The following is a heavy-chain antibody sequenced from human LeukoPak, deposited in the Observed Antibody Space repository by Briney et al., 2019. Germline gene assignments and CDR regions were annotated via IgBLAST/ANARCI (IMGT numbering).Heavy chain of an antibody. CDR1: GYTFTSYY. CDR2: INPSGGST. J-gene: IGHJ2*01. CDR3: ARVFGKKETGDRLYWYFDL. Sequence: GASVKVSCKASGYTFTSYYMHWVRQAPGQGLEWMGIINPSGGSTSYAQKFQGRVTMTRDTSTSTVYMELSSLRSEDTAVYYCARVFGKKETGDRLYWYFDLWGRGTLVTVSS. V-gene: IGHV1-46*01. D-gene: IGHD7-27*01.